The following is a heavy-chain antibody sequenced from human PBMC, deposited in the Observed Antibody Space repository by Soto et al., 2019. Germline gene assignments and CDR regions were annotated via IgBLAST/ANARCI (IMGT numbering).Heavy chain of an antibody. CDR3: ARGIAAAGKDWFDP. D-gene: IGHD6-13*01. J-gene: IGHJ5*02. CDR1: GDTFSSYT. Sequence: QVQLVQSGAEVKKPGSSVKVSCKASGDTFSSYTISWVRQAPGQGLEWMGRIIPILGIANYAQKFQGRVTITADKSTSTAYMELSSLRSEDTAVYYCARGIAAAGKDWFDPWGQGTLVTVSS. V-gene: IGHV1-69*02. CDR2: IIPILGIA.